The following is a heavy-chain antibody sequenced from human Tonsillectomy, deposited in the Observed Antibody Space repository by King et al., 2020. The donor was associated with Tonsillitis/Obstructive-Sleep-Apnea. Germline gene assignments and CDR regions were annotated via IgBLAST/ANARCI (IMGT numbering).Heavy chain of an antibody. CDR1: GFTFSNYE. Sequence: VQLVESGGGLVQPGGSLRLSCAASGFTFSNYEMNWLRKAPGKGLEWVSYISSSGSTIYYADSVKGRFTISRDNAKNSLYLQMNSLRAEDAAVYYCARDKAYCGRDCYSGYFDYWGQGTLVTVSS. D-gene: IGHD2-21*01. V-gene: IGHV3-48*03. J-gene: IGHJ4*02. CDR3: ARDKAYCGRDCYSGYFDY. CDR2: ISSSGSTI.